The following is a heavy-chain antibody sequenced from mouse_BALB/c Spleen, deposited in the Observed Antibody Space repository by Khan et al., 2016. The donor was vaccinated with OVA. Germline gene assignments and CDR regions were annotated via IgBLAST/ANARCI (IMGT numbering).Heavy chain of an antibody. CDR1: GYTFTSYW. D-gene: IGHD2-12*01. V-gene: IGHV1S81*02. CDR2: INPSNGRT. Sequence: VQLQESGAELVKPGASVKLSCKASGYTFTSYWMHWVKQRPGHGLEWIGEINPSNGRTNYNEKFKSKATLTVDKSSSTAYMQLSSQTSEDSAVYYCARFSYYSYDEGDYVMSYCGQGTSVTVSS. CDR3: ARFSYYSYDEGDYVMSY. J-gene: IGHJ4*01.